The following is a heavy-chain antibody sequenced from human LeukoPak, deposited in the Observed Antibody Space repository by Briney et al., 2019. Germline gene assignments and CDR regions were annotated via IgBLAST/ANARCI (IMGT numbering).Heavy chain of an antibody. V-gene: IGHV4-59*08. D-gene: IGHD6-6*01. Sequence: SETLSLTCTVSGGSMSSYYWSWIRQPPGKGLEWIGYIYYSGSTNYNPSLKSRVTISVDTSKNQFSLKLTSVTAADTAVYYCARHPASPSLLAAPRAFDIWGQGTMVTVSS. CDR2: IYYSGST. CDR3: ARHPASPSLLAAPRAFDI. CDR1: GGSMSSYY. J-gene: IGHJ3*02.